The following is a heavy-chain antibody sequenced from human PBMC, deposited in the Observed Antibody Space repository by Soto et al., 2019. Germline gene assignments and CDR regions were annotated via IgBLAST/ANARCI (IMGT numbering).Heavy chain of an antibody. CDR1: GFTFSHYG. V-gene: IGHV3-30*03. Sequence: QVQLVESGGGVVQPGRSLRLSCAASGFTFSHYGIHWVRQAPGKGLEWLAVISYDGSNKHYADSVKGRFTVSRDNSKNTLYLQMNSPRAEVTAVYFCARYSGKYQGPIDYWGQGTLVTVSS. CDR3: ARYSGKYQGPIDY. J-gene: IGHJ4*02. D-gene: IGHD1-26*01. CDR2: ISYDGSNK.